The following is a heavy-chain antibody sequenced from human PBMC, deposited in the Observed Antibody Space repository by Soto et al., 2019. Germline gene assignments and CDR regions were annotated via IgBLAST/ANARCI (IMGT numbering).Heavy chain of an antibody. J-gene: IGHJ6*02. Sequence: PSETLSLTCTVSGGSVSSGSYYWSWIRQPPGKGLEWIGYIYYSGSTNYNPSLKSRVTISVDTSKNQFSLKLSSVTAADTAVYYCAREEYYYDRSGPGVYGMDVWGQGTTVTVSS. V-gene: IGHV4-61*01. CDR1: GGSVSSGSYY. CDR3: AREEYYYDRSGPGVYGMDV. CDR2: IYYSGST. D-gene: IGHD3-22*01.